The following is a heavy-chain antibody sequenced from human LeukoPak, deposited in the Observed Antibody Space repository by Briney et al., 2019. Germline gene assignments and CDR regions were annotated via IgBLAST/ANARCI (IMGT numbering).Heavy chain of an antibody. CDR1: GGSFSGYY. CDR2: INHSGST. V-gene: IGHV4-34*01. J-gene: IGHJ4*02. Sequence: TSETLSLTCAVYGGSFSGYYWSWIRQPPGKGLEWIGEINHSGSTNYNPSLKSRVTISVDTSKNQFSLKLSSVTAADTAVYYCARGGGSSWPFDYWGQGTLVTVSS. D-gene: IGHD6-13*01. CDR3: ARGGGSSWPFDY.